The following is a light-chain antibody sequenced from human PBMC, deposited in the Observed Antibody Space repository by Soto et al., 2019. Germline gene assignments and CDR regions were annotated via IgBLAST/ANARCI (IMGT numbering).Light chain of an antibody. CDR3: SSYTSSRTSV. Sequence: QSVLTQPASVSGSPGQSITISCTGTSSDVGGYNYVSWYQQHPGKAPKLMIYEVSSRPSGVSNRFSGSKSGNTASLIISGLQAEDEADYYCSSYTSSRTSVFGTGTKLTVL. V-gene: IGLV2-14*01. J-gene: IGLJ1*01. CDR1: SSDVGGYNY. CDR2: EVS.